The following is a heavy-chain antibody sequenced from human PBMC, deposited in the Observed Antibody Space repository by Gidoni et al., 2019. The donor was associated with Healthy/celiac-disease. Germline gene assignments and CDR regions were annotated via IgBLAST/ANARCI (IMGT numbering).Heavy chain of an antibody. V-gene: IGHV4-31*02. D-gene: IGHD3-10*01. CDR2: GST. J-gene: IGHJ6*02. CDR3: ASADYYGSGSYNDKRVMDV. Sequence: GSTYYNPSLKSRVTISVDTSKNQFSLKLSSVTAADTAVYYCASADYYGSGSYNDKRVMDVWGQGTTVTVSS.